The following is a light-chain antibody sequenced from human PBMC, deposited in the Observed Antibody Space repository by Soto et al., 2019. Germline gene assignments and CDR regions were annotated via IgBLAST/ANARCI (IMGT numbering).Light chain of an antibody. CDR2: GAS. Sequence: VLTNSAGTLSLSTEERATLSCRASQSVSNNYLAWYQQKPGQAPRLLIYGASNRATGIPDRFSGSGSGTDFTLTISRLEPEDFAVYYCGQEGSLDTFCQRPKVDIK. CDR3: GQEGSLDT. CDR1: QSVSNNY. V-gene: IGKV3-20*01. J-gene: IGKJ1*01.